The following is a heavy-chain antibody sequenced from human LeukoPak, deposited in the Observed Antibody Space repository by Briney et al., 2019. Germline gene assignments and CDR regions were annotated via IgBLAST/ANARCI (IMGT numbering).Heavy chain of an antibody. J-gene: IGHJ5*02. CDR1: GGSFSGYY. CDR3: ARGPSRKVAATSWFDP. CDR2: INHSGST. V-gene: IGHV4-34*01. Sequence: SETLSLTCAVYGGSFSGYYWSWIRQPPGKGLEWIGEINHSGSTNYNPSLKSRVTISVDTSKNQFSLKLSSVTAADTAVYYCARGPSRKVAATSWFDPWGQGTLVTVSS. D-gene: IGHD2-15*01.